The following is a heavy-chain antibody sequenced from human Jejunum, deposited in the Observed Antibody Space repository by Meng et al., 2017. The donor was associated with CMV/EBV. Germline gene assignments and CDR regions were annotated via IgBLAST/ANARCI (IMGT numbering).Heavy chain of an antibody. CDR2: IDWDDEK. J-gene: IGHJ4*02. CDR3: VRNRGRSDLNY. Sequence: TFSRFSLTTTGMRVSWIRQSPGKALEWLARIDWDDEKFYRTSLKTRLSISTDISKSQVVLTMTNMDPVDTATYYCVRNRGRSDLNYWGQGTLVTVSS. D-gene: IGHD3-16*02. V-gene: IGHV2-70D*14. CDR1: RFSLTTTGMR.